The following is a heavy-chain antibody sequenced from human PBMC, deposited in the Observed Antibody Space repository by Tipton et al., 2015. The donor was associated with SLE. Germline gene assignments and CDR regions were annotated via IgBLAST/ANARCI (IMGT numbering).Heavy chain of an antibody. CDR3: ARVPGLERSYYYNYYMDV. D-gene: IGHD1-1*01. J-gene: IGHJ6*03. CDR1: GGSFSGYY. V-gene: IGHV4-34*01. Sequence: TLSLTCAVYGGSFSGYYWSWIRQSPGKGLEWIGDINHSGSTNYNPSLKSRVTISVDTSKNQFSLRLSSVTAADTAVYYCARVPGLERSYYYNYYMDVWGKGTTVPVPS. CDR2: INHSGST.